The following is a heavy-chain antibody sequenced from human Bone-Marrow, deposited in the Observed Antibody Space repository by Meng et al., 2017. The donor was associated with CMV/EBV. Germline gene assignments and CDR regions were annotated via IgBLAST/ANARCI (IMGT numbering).Heavy chain of an antibody. D-gene: IGHD1-26*01. CDR3: ARDIGNYFDS. CDR1: GGYISNIHW. CDR2: IYHSGTT. J-gene: IGHJ4*02. V-gene: IGHV4-4*02. Sequence: TCAVAGGYISNIHWWTWVRQPSGKGLECIGEIYHSGTTNYNPSLKSRVSISVDKSKNQFSLRLTSVTAADTAVYYCARDIGNYFDSWGQGAPVTVSS.